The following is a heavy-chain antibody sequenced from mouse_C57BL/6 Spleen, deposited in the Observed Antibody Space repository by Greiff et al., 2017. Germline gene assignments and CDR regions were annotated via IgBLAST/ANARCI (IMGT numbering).Heavy chain of an antibody. CDR3: THTTVVAPFDY. CDR1: GYAFTNYL. V-gene: IGHV1-54*01. CDR2: INPGSGGT. D-gene: IGHD1-1*01. J-gene: IGHJ2*01. Sequence: QVQLQQSGAELVRPGTSVKVSCKASGYAFTNYLIEWVKQRPGQGLEWIGVINPGSGGTNYNEKFKGKATLTADKSSSTAYMQLSSLTSEDSAVYFCTHTTVVAPFDYWGQGTTRTVSS.